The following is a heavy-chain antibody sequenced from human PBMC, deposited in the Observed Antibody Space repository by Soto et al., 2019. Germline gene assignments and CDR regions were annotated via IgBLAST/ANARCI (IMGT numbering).Heavy chain of an antibody. V-gene: IGHV3-48*03. CDR2: ITSGGRSI. CDR1: GFTFSDYE. D-gene: IGHD2-15*01. CDR3: VRRMASPDQ. Sequence: WGSLRLSCTASGFTFSDYEMNWVRQAPGKGLEWVSYITSGGRSIYYADSVKGRFIISRDNAENSLCLQMNSLRPEDTAVYYCVRRMASPDQWGQGTLVTVSS. J-gene: IGHJ4*02.